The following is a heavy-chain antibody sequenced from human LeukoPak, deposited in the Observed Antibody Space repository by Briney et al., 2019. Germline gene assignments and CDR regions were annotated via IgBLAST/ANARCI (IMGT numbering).Heavy chain of an antibody. CDR1: GVSITSNY. CDR2: MYHSGKT. Sequence: SETLSLTCTVSGVSITSNYWSRIRQSPGKGLEWIGYMYHSGKTNYNPSLKSRVTISIDTSTNQLSLKLTSVTVADTAVYYCARWALRSAFGMWGQGTMVTVSS. D-gene: IGHD3-10*01. CDR3: ARWALRSAFGM. J-gene: IGHJ3*02. V-gene: IGHV4-59*01.